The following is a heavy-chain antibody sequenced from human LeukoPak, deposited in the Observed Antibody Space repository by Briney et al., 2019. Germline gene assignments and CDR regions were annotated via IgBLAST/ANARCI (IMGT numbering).Heavy chain of an antibody. CDR3: EREPVTHFCES. Sequence: AETLSLTCTVSGVSISSSSYYWGWVRQPPGKGREWIGNVFYSGSAHYNPSLKSRVTISIDSSKHQFSLKLSSVTAADTAVYYCEREPVTHFCESWGKGNLVTVSS. CDR1: GVSISSSSYY. D-gene: IGHD1-14*01. CDR2: VFYSGSA. V-gene: IGHV4-39*02. J-gene: IGHJ4*02.